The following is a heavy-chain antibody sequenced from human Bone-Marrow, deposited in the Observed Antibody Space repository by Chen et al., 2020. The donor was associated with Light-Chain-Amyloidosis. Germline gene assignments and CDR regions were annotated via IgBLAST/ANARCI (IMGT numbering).Heavy chain of an antibody. D-gene: IGHD6-6*01. Sequence: QVQLQQWGAGLSKPSETLSLTCAVYGGSFSGYYWSWIRQPPGKGLEWIGEINHSGSTNYNPSLKSRVTISVDTSKNQFSLKLSSVTAADTAVYYCARGLFRIAARFDYWGQGTLVTVSS. CDR3: ARGLFRIAARFDY. CDR1: GGSFSGYY. CDR2: INHSGST. J-gene: IGHJ4*02. V-gene: IGHV4-34*01.